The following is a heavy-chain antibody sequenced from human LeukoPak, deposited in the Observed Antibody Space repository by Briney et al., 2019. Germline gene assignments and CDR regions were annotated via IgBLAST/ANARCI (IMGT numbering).Heavy chain of an antibody. CDR3: ARGRHYYDSSGYPNAFDI. V-gene: IGHV3-30-3*01. CDR2: ISYDGSNK. D-gene: IGHD3-22*01. CDR1: GFTFSSYA. J-gene: IGHJ3*02. Sequence: GGSLRLSCAASGFTFSSYAMHWVRQAPGKGLEWVAVISYDGSNKYYADSVKGRFTISRDNAKNSLYLQMNSLRAEDTAVYYCARGRHYYDSSGYPNAFDIWGQGTMVTVSS.